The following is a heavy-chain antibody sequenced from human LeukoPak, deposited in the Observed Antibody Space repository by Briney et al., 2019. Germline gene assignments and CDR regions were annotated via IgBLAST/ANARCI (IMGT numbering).Heavy chain of an antibody. CDR2: IYYSGNT. CDR3: ARVDHYGSGSYPFDY. V-gene: IGHV4-31*03. CDR1: GGSISSAGYY. D-gene: IGHD3-10*01. Sequence: PSETLSLTCTVSGGSISSAGYYWSWIRQLPGKGLEWIGYIYYSGNTYYNPSLESRLTISIDTSKSQFSLKLSSVTAADTAVYYCARVDHYGSGSYPFDYWGQGTLVTVSS. J-gene: IGHJ4*02.